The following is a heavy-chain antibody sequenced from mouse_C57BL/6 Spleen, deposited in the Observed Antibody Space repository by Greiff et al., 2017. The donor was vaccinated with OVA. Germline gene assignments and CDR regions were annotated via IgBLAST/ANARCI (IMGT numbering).Heavy chain of an antibody. CDR2: INPSSGYP. Sequence: QVQLKESGAELARPGASVKMSCKASGYTFTSYTMHWVKQRPGQGLEWIGYINPSSGYPKYNQKFKDKATLTADKSSSTAYMQLSSLTSEDSAVYYCARSITPGYFDYWGQGTTLTVSS. J-gene: IGHJ2*01. CDR3: ARSITPGYFDY. V-gene: IGHV1-4*01. CDR1: GYTFTSYT. D-gene: IGHD1-2*01.